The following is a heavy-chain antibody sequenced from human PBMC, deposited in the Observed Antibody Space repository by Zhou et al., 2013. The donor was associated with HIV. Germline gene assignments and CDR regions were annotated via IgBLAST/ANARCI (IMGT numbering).Heavy chain of an antibody. Sequence: QVRLVQSGAEVKKPGSSVKVSCKASRGTFNNFAYSWVRQAPGQGLEWMGWISTYNGNTHFAQKFQGRVTMTTDTSTTTAYMELRSLKSDDTAVYYCAREMVITPSYYGMDVWGQGTTVTVSS. D-gene: IGHD1-20*01. CDR1: RGTFNNFA. CDR3: AREMVITPSYYGMDV. J-gene: IGHJ6*02. V-gene: IGHV1-18*01. CDR2: ISTYNGNT.